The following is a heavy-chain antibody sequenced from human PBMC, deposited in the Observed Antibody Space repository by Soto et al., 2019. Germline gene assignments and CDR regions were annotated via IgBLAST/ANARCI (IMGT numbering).Heavy chain of an antibody. V-gene: IGHV4-34*01. Sequence: ETLSLTCAVYGGSFSGYYWSWIRQPPGKGLEWIGEINHSGSTNYNPSLKSRVTISVDTSKNQFSLKLSSVTAADTAVYYCARARIAAAGNRYYYYGMDVWGQGTTVTVSS. D-gene: IGHD6-13*01. CDR2: INHSGST. CDR3: ARARIAAAGNRYYYYGMDV. J-gene: IGHJ6*02. CDR1: GGSFSGYY.